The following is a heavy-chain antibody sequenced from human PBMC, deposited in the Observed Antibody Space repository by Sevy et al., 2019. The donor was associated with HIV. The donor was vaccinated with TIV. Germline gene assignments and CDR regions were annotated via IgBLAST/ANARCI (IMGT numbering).Heavy chain of an antibody. V-gene: IGHV3-33*01. CDR3: ARGRDYGNFYY. CDR2: IWYDGSNK. J-gene: IGHJ4*02. Sequence: GGSLRLSCAASGFTFSIYGMHWVRQAPGKGLEWVALIWYDGSNKYYVDSVKGRFTIFRDNSKNTVYLQMNSLRAADTAVYYCARGRDYGNFYYWGQGTLVTVSS. CDR1: GFTFSIYG. D-gene: IGHD4-17*01.